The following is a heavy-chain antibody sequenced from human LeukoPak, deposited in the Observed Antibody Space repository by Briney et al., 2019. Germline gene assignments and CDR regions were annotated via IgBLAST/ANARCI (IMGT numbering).Heavy chain of an antibody. CDR1: GFTFSSYA. CDR3: AKHRSSRGYFDY. Sequence: PGGSLRLSCAASGFTFSSYAMSWVRQARGKGLEWVSAISGSGGSTYYADSVKGRFTISRDNSKNTLYLQMNSLRAEDTAVYYCAKHRSSRGYFDYWGQGTLVTVSS. J-gene: IGHJ4*02. V-gene: IGHV3-23*01. D-gene: IGHD2-2*01. CDR2: ISGSGGST.